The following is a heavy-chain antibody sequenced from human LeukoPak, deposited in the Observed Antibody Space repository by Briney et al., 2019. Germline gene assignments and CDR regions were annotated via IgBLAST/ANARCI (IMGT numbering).Heavy chain of an antibody. J-gene: IGHJ3*02. CDR1: GGTFSSYA. CDR3: ARTPVPNDAFDI. D-gene: IGHD6-6*01. CDR2: IIPIFGTA. Sequence: SVKVSCKASGGTFSSYAISWVRQAPGQGLEWMGGIIPIFGTANYAQKFQGRVTITADESTSTAYMELSSLRSEDTAVYYCARTPVPNDAFDIWGQGTMVTVSS. V-gene: IGHV1-69*01.